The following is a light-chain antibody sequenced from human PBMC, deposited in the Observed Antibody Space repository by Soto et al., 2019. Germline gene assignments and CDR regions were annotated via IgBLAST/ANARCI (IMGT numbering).Light chain of an antibody. CDR1: TSNIGAPYD. Sequence: LPHPPSVSGAPAHRVSISCTGSTSNIGAPYDVHWYQHLPGTAPKLLIYGDNNRPSGVPDRFSGSKSGTSASLAITRLQAEDGPCYDCAPSQASPRRLYVSVTGTRV. CDR3: APSQASPRRLYV. CDR2: GDN. J-gene: IGLJ1*01. V-gene: IGLV1-40*01.